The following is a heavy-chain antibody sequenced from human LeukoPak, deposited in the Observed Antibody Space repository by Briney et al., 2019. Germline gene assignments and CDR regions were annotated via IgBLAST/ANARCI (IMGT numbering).Heavy chain of an antibody. CDR2: MNPNSGNT. Sequence: ASVKVSCKASGYTFTSYDINWVRQATGQGLEWMGWMNPNSGNTGYAQKFQGRVTMTRNTPISTAYMELSSLRSEDTAVYYCARAPGYDFWSGSRLGDVWGQGTTVTVSS. J-gene: IGHJ6*02. D-gene: IGHD3-3*01. CDR3: ARAPGYDFWSGSRLGDV. CDR1: GYTFTSYD. V-gene: IGHV1-8*01.